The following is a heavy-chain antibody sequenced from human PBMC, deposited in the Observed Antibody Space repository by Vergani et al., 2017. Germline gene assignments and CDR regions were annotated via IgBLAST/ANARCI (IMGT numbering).Heavy chain of an antibody. J-gene: IGHJ6*03. Sequence: QLQLQESGPGLVKPSETLSLTCTVSGGSISSNNYYWGWIRQPPGKGLEWIGRIYTSGSTNYNPSLKSRVTISVDTSKNQFSLKLSSVTAADTAVYYCARERFLETLYYYYMDVWGKGTTVTVSS. CDR3: ARERFLETLYYYYMDV. D-gene: IGHD3-3*01. CDR2: IYTSGST. V-gene: IGHV4-39*07. CDR1: GGSISSNNYY.